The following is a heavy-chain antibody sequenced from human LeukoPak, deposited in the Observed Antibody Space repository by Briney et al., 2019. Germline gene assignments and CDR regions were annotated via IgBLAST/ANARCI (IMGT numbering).Heavy chain of an antibody. Sequence: PETLSLTCAVYGGSFSGYYWSWIRQPPGKGLEWIGEINHSGSTNYNPSLKSRVTISVDTSKNQFSLKLSSVTAADTAVYYCARVARDRWSDAFDIWGQGTMVTVSS. CDR2: INHSGST. J-gene: IGHJ3*02. CDR3: ARVARDRWSDAFDI. CDR1: GGSFSGYY. V-gene: IGHV4-34*01. D-gene: IGHD3-10*01.